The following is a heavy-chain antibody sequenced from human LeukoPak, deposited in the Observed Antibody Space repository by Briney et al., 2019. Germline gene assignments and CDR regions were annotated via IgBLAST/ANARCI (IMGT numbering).Heavy chain of an antibody. CDR1: GFTFSNYC. J-gene: IGHJ5*02. Sequence: GGSLRLSCVVSGFTFSNYCMSWVRQAPGKGLEWVANIKQDGSAKYYVDSVKGRFTISRDNAKNSLYLQMNSLGAEDTAVYYCARGGGIAAALPRPGKTSFDPWGQGTLVTVSS. D-gene: IGHD6-13*01. V-gene: IGHV3-7*02. CDR2: IKQDGSAK. CDR3: ARGGGIAAALPRPGKTSFDP.